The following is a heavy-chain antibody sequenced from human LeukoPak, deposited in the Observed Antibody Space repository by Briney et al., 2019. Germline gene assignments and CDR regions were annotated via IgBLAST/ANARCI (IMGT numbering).Heavy chain of an antibody. J-gene: IGHJ4*02. D-gene: IGHD5-24*01. CDR1: GFTVSSNY. V-gene: IGHV3-66*02. CDR3: ASHNLTY. CDR2: IYSGGST. Sequence: GGSMRLSCAASGFTVSSNYMSWVRQAPGKGLEWVSVIYSGGSTYYADSVKGRFTISRDNSKNTLYLQMNGLRAEDTAVYYCASHNLTYWGQGTLVTVSS.